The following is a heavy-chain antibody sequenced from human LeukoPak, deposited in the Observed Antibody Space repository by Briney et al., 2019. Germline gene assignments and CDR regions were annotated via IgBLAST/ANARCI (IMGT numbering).Heavy chain of an antibody. CDR1: GGSISNYY. D-gene: IGHD2/OR15-2a*01. CDR3: GRNVVLYPDAFDI. V-gene: IGHV4-59*01. J-gene: IGHJ3*02. Sequence: PSETLSLTCIVSGGSISNYYWSWIRQPPGKGLEWIGYIYYSGSTNYNPSLKSRVTISVDTSKNQVSLKLSSVTAADTPEYYCGRNVVLYPDAFDIWGQGTIVNGSS. CDR2: IYYSGST.